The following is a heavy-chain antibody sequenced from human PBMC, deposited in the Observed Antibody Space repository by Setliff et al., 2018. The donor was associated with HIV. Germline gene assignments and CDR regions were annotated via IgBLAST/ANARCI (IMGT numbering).Heavy chain of an antibody. V-gene: IGHV3-11*06. J-gene: IGHJ4*02. CDR2: ISGSSSHI. CDR1: GFTFSDHY. Sequence: PGESLRLSCAASGFTFSDHYMSWIRQAPGKGLEWVSYISGSSSHIYYADSVKGRFTISRDNAKNSLYLQMNSLRAEDAAVYYCATDLHWAFDYWGQGSLVTVSS. D-gene: IGHD7-27*01. CDR3: ATDLHWAFDY.